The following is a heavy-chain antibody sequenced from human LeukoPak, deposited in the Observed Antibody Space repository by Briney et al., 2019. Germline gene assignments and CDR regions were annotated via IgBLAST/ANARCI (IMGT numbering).Heavy chain of an antibody. D-gene: IGHD6-6*01. CDR3: ARDLVKGSSGPPDDY. V-gene: IGHV3-21*01. J-gene: IGHJ4*02. Sequence: GGSLRLSCAASGFTFSSYSMNWVRQAPGKGLEWVASISSSSSYIDYADSVKGRFSISRDNAKNSLSLHMNSLRAEDTAVYYCARDLVKGSSGPPDDYWGQGTLVIVSS. CDR2: ISSSSSYI. CDR1: GFTFSSYS.